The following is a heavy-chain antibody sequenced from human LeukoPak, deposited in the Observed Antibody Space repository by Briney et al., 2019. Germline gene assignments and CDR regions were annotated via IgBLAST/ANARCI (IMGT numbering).Heavy chain of an antibody. CDR1: GGSISSGGYS. J-gene: IGHJ4*02. V-gene: IGHV4-30-2*01. CDR3: ARGVYYGSGSYCIFDY. Sequence: SETLSLTCAVSGGSISSGGYSWSWIRQPPGKGLEWIGYIYHSGSTYYNPSLKSRVTISVDTSKNQFSLKLSSVTAADTAVYYCARGVYYGSGSYCIFDYWGQGTLVTVSS. CDR2: IYHSGST. D-gene: IGHD3-10*01.